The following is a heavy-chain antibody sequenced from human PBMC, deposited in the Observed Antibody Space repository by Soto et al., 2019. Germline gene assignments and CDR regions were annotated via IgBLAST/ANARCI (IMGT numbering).Heavy chain of an antibody. CDR3: ARPWVGATINWFDP. Sequence: PSETLSLTCTVSGGSISSSSYYWGWIRQPPGKGLEWIGSIYYSGSTYYNPSLKSRVTISVDTSKNQFSLKLSSVTAADTAVYYCARPWVGATINWFDPWGQGTLVTVSS. CDR2: IYYSGST. V-gene: IGHV4-39*01. J-gene: IGHJ5*02. D-gene: IGHD1-26*01. CDR1: GGSISSSSYY.